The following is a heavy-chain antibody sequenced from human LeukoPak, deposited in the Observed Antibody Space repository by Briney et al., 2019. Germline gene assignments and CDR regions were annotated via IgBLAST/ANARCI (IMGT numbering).Heavy chain of an antibody. Sequence: ASVTVSCKASGYTFTDYYMHWVRQAPGQGLEWMGRINPNSGGTNYAQKFQGRVTMTRDTSISTAYMELSRLRSDDTAVYYCARVGPPDASGMDVWGQGTTVTVSS. J-gene: IGHJ6*02. V-gene: IGHV1-2*06. CDR1: GYTFTDYY. D-gene: IGHD2-2*01. CDR3: ARVGPPDASGMDV. CDR2: INPNSGGT.